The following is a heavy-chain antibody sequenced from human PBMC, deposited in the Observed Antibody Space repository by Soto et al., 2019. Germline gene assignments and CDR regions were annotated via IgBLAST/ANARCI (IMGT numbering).Heavy chain of an antibody. D-gene: IGHD3-22*01. V-gene: IGHV4-31*03. J-gene: IGHJ4*02. CDR2: IYYSGST. CDR1: GGSISSGGYY. Sequence: SETLSLTCTVSGGSISSGGYYWSWIRQHPGKGLEWIGYIYYSGSTYYNPSLKSRVTISVDTSKNQFSLKLSSVTAADTAVYYCARHYYDSSGYVFDFWGQGTLVTFSS. CDR3: ARHYYDSSGYVFDF.